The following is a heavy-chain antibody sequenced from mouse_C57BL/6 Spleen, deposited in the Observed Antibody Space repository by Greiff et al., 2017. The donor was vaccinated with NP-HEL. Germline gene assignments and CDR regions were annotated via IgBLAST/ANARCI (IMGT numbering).Heavy chain of an antibody. Sequence: EVKVVESGPGLAKPSQTLSLTCSVTGYSITSDYWNWIRKFPGNKLEYMGYISYSGSTYYNPSLKSRISITRDTSKNQYYLQLNSVTTEDTATYYCARLRRHYYYAMDYWGQGTSVTVSS. CDR3: ARLRRHYYYAMDY. CDR2: ISYSGST. CDR1: GYSITSDY. D-gene: IGHD2-12*01. J-gene: IGHJ4*01. V-gene: IGHV3-8*01.